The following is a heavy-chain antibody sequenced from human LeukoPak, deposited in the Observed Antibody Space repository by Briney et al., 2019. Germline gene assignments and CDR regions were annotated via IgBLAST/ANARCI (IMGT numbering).Heavy chain of an antibody. CDR2: MSYDGSNK. D-gene: IGHD6-19*01. CDR1: GFTFSSYA. CDR3: AREGREWLSVGIDY. V-gene: IGHV3-30-3*01. J-gene: IGHJ4*02. Sequence: GRSLRLSCAASGFTFSSYAMYWVRQAPGKGLEWVALMSYDGSNKYYADPVKGRFTISRDNSKNTLYLQMNSLRAEDTAVYYCAREGREWLSVGIDYWGRGTLVTVSS.